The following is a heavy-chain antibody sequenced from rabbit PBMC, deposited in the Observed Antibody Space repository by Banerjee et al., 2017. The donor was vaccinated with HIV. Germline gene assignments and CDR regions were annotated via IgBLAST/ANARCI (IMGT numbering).Heavy chain of an antibody. CDR1: GIDFSSYNY. D-gene: IGHD8-1*01. J-gene: IGHJ6*01. Sequence: QSLEESGGDLVKPGASLTLTCTASGIDFSSYNYMCWVRQAPGKGLEWIACIYVGTGSTYYATWAKGRFTISKTSSTTVTLQMTSLTAADTATYFCAREEGSSYLFMLWGPGTLVTVS. V-gene: IGHV1S40*01. CDR3: AREEGSSYLFML. CDR2: IYVGTGST.